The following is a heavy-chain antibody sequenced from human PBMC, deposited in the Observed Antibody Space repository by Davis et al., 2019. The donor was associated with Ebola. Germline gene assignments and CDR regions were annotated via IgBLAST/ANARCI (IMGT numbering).Heavy chain of an antibody. J-gene: IGHJ4*02. Sequence: GESLKISCKGSGYSFTSYWIAWVRQMPGKGLECMGIIYPGDSETRYSPSFQGPVTISADKSITTAYLQWSSLKASDTALYYCARLNDYYDTSGPATFSDSWGQGTLVTVSS. CDR2: IYPGDSET. CDR1: GYSFTSYW. D-gene: IGHD3-22*01. V-gene: IGHV5-51*01. CDR3: ARLNDYYDTSGPATFSDS.